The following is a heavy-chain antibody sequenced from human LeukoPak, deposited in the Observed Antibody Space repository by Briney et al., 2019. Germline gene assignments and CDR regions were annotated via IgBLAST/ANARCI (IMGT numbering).Heavy chain of an antibody. CDR1: GGSFSGYY. CDR2: INHSGST. V-gene: IGHV4-34*01. D-gene: IGHD3-16*02. J-gene: IGHJ5*02. CDR3: AGHLGLYGTSYGSWFDP. Sequence: SETLSLTCAVYGGSFSGYYWSWIRQPPGKGLEWIGEINHSGSTNYNPSLKSRVTISVDTSKNQFSLKLSSVTAADTALYYCAGHLGLYGTSYGSWFDPWGREPWSPSPQ.